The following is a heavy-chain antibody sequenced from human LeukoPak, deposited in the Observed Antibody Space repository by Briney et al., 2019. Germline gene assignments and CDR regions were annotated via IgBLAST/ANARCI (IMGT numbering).Heavy chain of an antibody. CDR3: ARKPFGEAFDY. CDR1: GGSISSYY. J-gene: IGHJ4*02. Sequence: PSETLSLTCTVSGGSISSYYWSWIRQPPGKGLEWIGYIYYSGSTNYNPSLKSRVTISVDKSKNQFSLKLSSVTAADTAVYYCARKPFGEAFDYWGQGTLVTVSS. V-gene: IGHV4-59*12. CDR2: IYYSGST. D-gene: IGHD3-10*01.